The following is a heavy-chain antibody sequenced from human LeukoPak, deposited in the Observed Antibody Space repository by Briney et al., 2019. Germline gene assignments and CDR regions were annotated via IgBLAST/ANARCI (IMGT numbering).Heavy chain of an antibody. V-gene: IGHV3-74*01. CDR2: IKSDGSST. Sequence: PGGSLRLSCAASGFIFSNYWMHWVRQAPGEGLVWVSRIKSDGSSTSYADSVKGRFTISRDNAKNTLYLQMNSLRAEDTAVYYCARDPDYDILTGYPFYYYYGMDVWGQGTTVTVSS. D-gene: IGHD3-9*01. CDR1: GFIFSNYW. CDR3: ARDPDYDILTGYPFYYYYGMDV. J-gene: IGHJ6*02.